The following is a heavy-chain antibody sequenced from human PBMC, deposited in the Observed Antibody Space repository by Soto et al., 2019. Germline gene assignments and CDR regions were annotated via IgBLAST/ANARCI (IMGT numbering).Heavy chain of an antibody. V-gene: IGHV4-39*01. CDR2: IYYSGST. CDR3: ARHNCSGGSCYSGHWFDP. CDR1: GGSISSSSYY. D-gene: IGHD2-15*01. Sequence: PSETLSLTCTVSGGSISSSSYYWGWIRQPPGKGLEWIGSIYYSGSTYYNPSLKSRVTISVDTSKNKFSLKLSSVTAAFTVLFYCARHNCSGGSCYSGHWFDPWGQGTLVTVSS. J-gene: IGHJ5*02.